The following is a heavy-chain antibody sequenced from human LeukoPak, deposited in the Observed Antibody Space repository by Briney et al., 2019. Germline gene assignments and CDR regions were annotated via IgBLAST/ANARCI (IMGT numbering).Heavy chain of an antibody. Sequence: GGSLRLSCAVSGFTVSSNYMSWVHQAPGKGLEWVSILSSAGATYYADSVRGRFTIARDNSKNTVFLQMNSLRAEDTAVYYCASGEVGVRKYYSDPFHHWGQGTLVTVSS. D-gene: IGHD3-10*01. CDR2: LSSAGAT. J-gene: IGHJ4*02. V-gene: IGHV3-53*01. CDR1: GFTVSSNY. CDR3: ASGEVGVRKYYSDPFHH.